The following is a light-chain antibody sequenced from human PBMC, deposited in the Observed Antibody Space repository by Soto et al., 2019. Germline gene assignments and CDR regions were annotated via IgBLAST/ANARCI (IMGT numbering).Light chain of an antibody. CDR3: QQYYTTPWT. Sequence: DIVMTQSPDSLPVSLGERATINCKSSQSVLYSSNNKNYLAWYQQKPGQPPKLLIYWASTRESGVPDRFSGSGSGIDFTLTISSLQAEDVAVYYCQQYYTTPWTFGQGTKVEIK. CDR1: QSVLYSSNNKNY. CDR2: WAS. V-gene: IGKV4-1*01. J-gene: IGKJ1*01.